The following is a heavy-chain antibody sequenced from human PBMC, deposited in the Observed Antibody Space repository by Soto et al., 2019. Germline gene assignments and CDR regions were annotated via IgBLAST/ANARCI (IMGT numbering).Heavy chain of an antibody. CDR1: GLTFNNYW. CDR2: INGNGRTT. D-gene: IGHD3-16*01. J-gene: IGHJ5*02. V-gene: IGHV3-74*01. Sequence: EVQLVESGGGLVQPGGSLRLSCTASGLTFNNYWMHWVRQAPGKGPGGVSRINGNGRTTTYADSVRGRFTISRDNAKNTVYLQMNSLRAEDTAVYYCVGGDYVGAGNFYLTDRWGQGPLVPVSS. CDR3: VGGDYVGAGNFYLTDR.